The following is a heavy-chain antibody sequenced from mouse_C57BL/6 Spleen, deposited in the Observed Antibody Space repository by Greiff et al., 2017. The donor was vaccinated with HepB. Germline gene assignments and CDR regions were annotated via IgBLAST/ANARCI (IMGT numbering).Heavy chain of an antibody. CDR1: GYTFTSYW. D-gene: IGHD2-5*01. J-gene: IGHJ1*03. CDR2: IDPSDSYT. V-gene: IGHV1-50*01. Sequence: QVQLQQPGAELVKPGASVKLSCKASGYTFTSYWMQWVKQRPGQGLEWIGEIDPSDSYTNYNQKFKGKATLTVDTSSSTAYMQLSSLTSEDSVVYYCARSPYSNYGWYFDVWGTGTTVTVSS. CDR3: ARSPYSNYGWYFDV.